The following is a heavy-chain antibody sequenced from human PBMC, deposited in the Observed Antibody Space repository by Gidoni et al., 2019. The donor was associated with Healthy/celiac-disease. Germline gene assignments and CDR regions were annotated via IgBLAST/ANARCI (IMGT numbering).Heavy chain of an antibody. CDR2: ISSSSSYI. V-gene: IGHV3-21*01. J-gene: IGHJ6*02. CDR1: GFTFSSYS. Sequence: EVQLVESGGGLVKPGGSLRLSCAASGFTFSSYSMHRVRQAPGKGLEWVSSISSSSSYIYYADSVTGRFTISRDNAKNSLYLQMNSLRAEDTAVYYCARDGHFLTTVGAYYYYGMDVWGQGTTVTVSS. CDR3: ARDGHFLTTVGAYYYYGMDV. D-gene: IGHD4-4*01.